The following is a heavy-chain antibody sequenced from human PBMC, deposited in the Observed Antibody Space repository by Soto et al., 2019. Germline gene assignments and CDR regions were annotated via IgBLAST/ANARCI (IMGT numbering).Heavy chain of an antibody. CDR1: GFIFKNYA. CDR2: ITRDGYNK. J-gene: IGHJ4*02. V-gene: IGHV3-30*04. CDR3: TKSSGGSSSVGMDY. D-gene: IGHD6-6*01. Sequence: GGSLRLSCAGSGFIFKNYALNWVRQAPGKGLEWVASITRDGYNKYYADSVKGRFTISRDNSRDTLSLQMTALRTEDSSIYYCTKSSGGSSSVGMDYWGQGTQVTAPQ.